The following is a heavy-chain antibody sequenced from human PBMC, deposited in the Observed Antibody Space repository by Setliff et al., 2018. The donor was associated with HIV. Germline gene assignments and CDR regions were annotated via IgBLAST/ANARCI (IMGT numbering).Heavy chain of an antibody. CDR3: ARQGGYSGYGFYYYYYYMDV. J-gene: IGHJ6*03. V-gene: IGHV4-39*01. D-gene: IGHD5-12*01. CDR2: IYYSGST. Sequence: SETLSLTCTVSGGSISSNSYYWGWIRQPPGKGLEWIGSIYYSGSTYYNPSLKSRVTISVDTSKNQFSLKLSSVTAADTAVYYCARQGGYSGYGFYYYYYYMDVWGKGTTVTAP. CDR1: GGSISSNSYY.